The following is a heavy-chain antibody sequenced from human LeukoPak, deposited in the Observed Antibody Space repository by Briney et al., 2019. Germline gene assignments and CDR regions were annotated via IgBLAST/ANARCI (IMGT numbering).Heavy chain of an antibody. D-gene: IGHD3/OR15-3a*01. CDR1: GGTFSIYA. J-gene: IGHJ4*02. CDR3: AGALSPVLLDVGFDY. CDR2: IIPIFGTA. Sequence: SVKVSCKASGGTFSIYAISWVRQAPGQGLEWMGGIIPIFGTANYAQKFQGRVTITADESTSTAYMELSSLRSEDTAVYYCAGALSPVLLDVGFDYWGQGTLVTVSS. V-gene: IGHV1-69*01.